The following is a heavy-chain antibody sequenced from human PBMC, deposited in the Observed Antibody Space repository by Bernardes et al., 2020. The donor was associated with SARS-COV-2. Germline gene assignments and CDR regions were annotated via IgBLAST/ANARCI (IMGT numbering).Heavy chain of an antibody. CDR2: INLSGTG. CDR1: GESLSPYY. Sequence: SETLSLTCAVYGESLSPYYWSWIRQPPGKGLEWIGEINLSGTGNRNPSLKSRVTMSVDTSRNQFSLTVNSVTAADSGVYYCAGGGIMAALGGVTGMDVWGQGTTVTVSS. V-gene: IGHV4-34*01. D-gene: IGHD3-16*01. CDR3: AGGGIMAALGGVTGMDV. J-gene: IGHJ6*02.